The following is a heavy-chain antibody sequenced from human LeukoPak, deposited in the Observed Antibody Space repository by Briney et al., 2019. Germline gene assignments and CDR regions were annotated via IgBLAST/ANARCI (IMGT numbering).Heavy chain of an antibody. D-gene: IGHD1-26*01. CDR2: IFHTGST. CDR1: GDSLSRGYW. Sequence: PSETLSLTCVVSGDSLSRGYWGSWVRRPPGKGLEWIGEIFHTGSTNYNPSLKSRVTISVDNSKNQFSLTVNSVTAADTAVYYCARENSGSYGGDTDYWGQGTLVTVSS. CDR3: ARENSGSYGGDTDY. J-gene: IGHJ4*02. V-gene: IGHV4-4*02.